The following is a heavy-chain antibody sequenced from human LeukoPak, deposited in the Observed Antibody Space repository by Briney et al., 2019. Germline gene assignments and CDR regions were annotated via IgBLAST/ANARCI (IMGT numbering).Heavy chain of an antibody. CDR2: IYSDGNS. V-gene: IGHV4-59*08. CDR3: VRHTGRYFQL. Sequence: GSLRLSCAASGFTFSDYYMSWIRQPPGKGLEWIAYIYSDGNSQYNLSLRRRVTISIDTSQNRFSLRLSSVTAADTAVYYCVRHTGRYFQLWGQGTLVAVSS. CDR1: GFTFSDYY. J-gene: IGHJ1*01.